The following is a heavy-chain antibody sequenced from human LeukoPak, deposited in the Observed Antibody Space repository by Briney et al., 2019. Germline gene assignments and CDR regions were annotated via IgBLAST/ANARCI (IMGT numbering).Heavy chain of an antibody. CDR3: ARDYPQFRNRGYSGYGNFDY. V-gene: IGHV1-18*01. CDR2: FSAYNGNT. Sequence: ASVKVSFKSSGYTFTKYGVSWLRQAPGQGLEWLGWFSAYNGNTNYAQNFQGRVTLTTDTSTSTAYLELTSLRSDGTAVYFCARDYPQFRNRGYSGYGNFDYWGEGTLVTVSS. D-gene: IGHD5-12*01. CDR1: GYTFTKYG. J-gene: IGHJ4*02.